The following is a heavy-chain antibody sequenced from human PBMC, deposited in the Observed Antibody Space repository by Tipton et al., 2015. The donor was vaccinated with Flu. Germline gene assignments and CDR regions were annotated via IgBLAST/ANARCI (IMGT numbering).Heavy chain of an antibody. D-gene: IGHD2-15*01. Sequence: LSCAVYGGSFSGYYWSWIRQPPGKGLEWIGEINHSGSTNYNPSLKSRVTISVDTSKNQFSLKLSSVTAADTAVYYCARGLGVVVAVAFDIWGQGTMVTVSS. J-gene: IGHJ3*02. CDR3: ARGLGVVVAVAFDI. CDR2: INHSGST. CDR1: GGSFSGYY. V-gene: IGHV4-34*01.